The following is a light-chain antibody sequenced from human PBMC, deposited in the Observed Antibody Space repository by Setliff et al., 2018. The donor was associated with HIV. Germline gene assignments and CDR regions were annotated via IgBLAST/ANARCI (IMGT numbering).Light chain of an antibody. CDR3: CSYAGSTTYV. Sequence: SALTQTASVSGSPGQSITISCTGTSSDVGSYNLVSWYQQHPGKAPKLMIYEVSKRPSGVSNRFSGSKSGNTASLTISGLQADDEADYYCCSYAGSTTYVFGTGTKGTVL. CDR1: SSDVGSYNL. V-gene: IGLV2-23*02. CDR2: EVS. J-gene: IGLJ1*01.